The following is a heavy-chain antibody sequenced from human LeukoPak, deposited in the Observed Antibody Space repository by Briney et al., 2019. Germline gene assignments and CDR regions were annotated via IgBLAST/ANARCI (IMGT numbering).Heavy chain of an antibody. V-gene: IGHV4-39*01. Sequence: SETLSLTCTVSGGSISSSSYYWGWIRQPPGKGLEWIGSIYYSGSTYYNPSLKSRVTISVDTSKNQFSLKLSSVTAADTAVYYCARAGYSSSWEGYYFDYWGQGTLVTVSS. CDR2: IYYSGST. J-gene: IGHJ4*02. CDR3: ARAGYSSSWEGYYFDY. CDR1: GGSISSSSYY. D-gene: IGHD6-13*01.